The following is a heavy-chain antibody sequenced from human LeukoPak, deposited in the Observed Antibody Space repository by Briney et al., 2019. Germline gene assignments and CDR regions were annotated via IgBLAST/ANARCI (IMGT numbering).Heavy chain of an antibody. J-gene: IGHJ6*03. Sequence: ASVKVSCKASGYTFTSYGISWVRQAPGQGLEWMGWISAYNGNTNYAQKLQGRVTMTTDTSTSTAYMELRSLRSDDTAVYYWARDGGYSSSYYYYYYYMDVWGKGTTVTVSS. CDR2: ISAYNGNT. CDR3: ARDGGYSSSYYYYYYYMDV. D-gene: IGHD6-13*01. CDR1: GYTFTSYG. V-gene: IGHV1-18*01.